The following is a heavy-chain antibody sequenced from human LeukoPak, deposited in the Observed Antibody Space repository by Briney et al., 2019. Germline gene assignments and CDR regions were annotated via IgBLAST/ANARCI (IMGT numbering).Heavy chain of an antibody. J-gene: IGHJ4*02. Sequence: GGSLRLSCAASGFTFSSYTMNWVRQAPGKGLEWFSSISGSSRHKYYADSVKGRFTISRDNAKNSLYLQMNSLRAEDTAVYYCARTANFAAGYYIDYWGQGTLVTVSS. CDR1: GFTFSSYT. V-gene: IGHV3-21*01. D-gene: IGHD6-13*01. CDR2: ISGSSRHK. CDR3: ARTANFAAGYYIDY.